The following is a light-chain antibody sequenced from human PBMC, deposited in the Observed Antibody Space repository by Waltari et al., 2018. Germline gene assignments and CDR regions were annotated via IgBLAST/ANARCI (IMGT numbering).Light chain of an antibody. J-gene: IGKJ2*01. CDR1: QSIDRE. V-gene: IGKV3-11*01. CDR3: LQRFSWPRT. CDR2: DAS. Sequence: IVLTQSPATLSLSPGQRATLSCRASQSIDRELGWYQHKPGQSPRLLIYDASDRATGVPARFSGSWSGTDFTLTISSLEPEDLAVYYCLQRFSWPRTFGQGTKLEI.